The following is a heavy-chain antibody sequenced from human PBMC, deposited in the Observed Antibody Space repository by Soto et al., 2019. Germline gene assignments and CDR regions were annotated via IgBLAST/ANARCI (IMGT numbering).Heavy chain of an antibody. CDR2: INHSGST. CDR1: GGSFSGYY. V-gene: IGHV4-34*01. Sequence: ASETLSLTCAVYGGSFSGYYWSWIRQPPGKGLEWIGEINHSGSTNYNPSLKSRVTISVDTSKNQFSLKLSSVTAADTAVYYCARMGRITIFGVVIIGFDPWGQGTLVTVSS. D-gene: IGHD3-3*01. CDR3: ARMGRITIFGVVIIGFDP. J-gene: IGHJ5*02.